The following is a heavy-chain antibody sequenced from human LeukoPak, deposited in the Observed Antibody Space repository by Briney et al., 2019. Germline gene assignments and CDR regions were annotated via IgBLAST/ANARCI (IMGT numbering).Heavy chain of an antibody. CDR3: ARVCRWLPLRFAFDI. J-gene: IGHJ3*02. V-gene: IGHV4-34*01. D-gene: IGHD5-24*01. Sequence: PSETLSLTCAVYGGSFSGCYWSWIRQPPGKGLEWIGEINHSGSTNYNPSLKSRVTISVDTSKNQFSLKLSSVTAADTAVYYCARVCRWLPLRFAFDIWGQGTMVTVSS. CDR1: GGSFSGCY. CDR2: INHSGST.